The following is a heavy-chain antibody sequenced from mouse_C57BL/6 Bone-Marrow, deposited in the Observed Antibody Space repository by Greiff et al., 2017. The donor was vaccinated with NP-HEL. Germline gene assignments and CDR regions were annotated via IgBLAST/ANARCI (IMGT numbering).Heavy chain of an antibody. CDR2: INPSSGYT. V-gene: IGHV1-7*01. J-gene: IGHJ2*01. CDR3: AALITTVVAKDY. CDR1: GYTFTSYW. D-gene: IGHD1-1*01. Sequence: QVQLKESGAELAKPGASVKLSCKASGYTFTSYWMHWVKQRPGQGLEWIGYINPSSGYTKYNQKFKDKATLTADKSSSTAYMQLSSLTYEDSAVYYCAALITTVVAKDYWGQGTTLTVSS.